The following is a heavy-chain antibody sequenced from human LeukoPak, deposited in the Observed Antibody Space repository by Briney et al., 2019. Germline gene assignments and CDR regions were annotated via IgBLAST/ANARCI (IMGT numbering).Heavy chain of an antibody. CDR3: ARGSMGGSGSYYKDYYCGMDV. D-gene: IGHD3-10*01. CDR1: GGSISTYY. CDR2: ILNGGST. Sequence: PSETLSLTCTVSGGSISTYYWTWIRQPAGKGLEWIGRILNGGSTNSNPSLKSRLTMSIDTSKNQFSLKLNSVTAADTAVYYCARGSMGGSGSYYKDYYCGMDVWGQGTTVTVSS. J-gene: IGHJ6*02. V-gene: IGHV4-4*07.